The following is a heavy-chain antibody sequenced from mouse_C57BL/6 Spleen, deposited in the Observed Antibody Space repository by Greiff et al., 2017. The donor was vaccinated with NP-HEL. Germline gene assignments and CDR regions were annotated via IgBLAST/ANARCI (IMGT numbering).Heavy chain of an antibody. Sequence: VQLKQSVAELVRPGASVKLSCTASGFTFKNTYMHWVKQRPEQGLEWIGRIDPADGNTKYAPKFKGKATITADTSSNTAYLQLSSLTSEETAIYYCARRGYYYGGSYWYFDVWGTGTTVTVSS. J-gene: IGHJ1*03. V-gene: IGHV14-3*01. CDR3: ARRGYYYGGSYWYFDV. D-gene: IGHD1-1*01. CDR2: IDPADGNT. CDR1: GFTFKNTY.